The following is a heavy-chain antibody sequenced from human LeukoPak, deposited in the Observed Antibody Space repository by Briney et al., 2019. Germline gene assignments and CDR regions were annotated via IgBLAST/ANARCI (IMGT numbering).Heavy chain of an antibody. V-gene: IGHV4-59*02. CDR2: IYYSGSI. J-gene: IGHJ4*02. CDR3: ARYPGASGDSYYFDY. CDR1: GGSVTTYH. D-gene: IGHD4-17*01. Sequence: SETLSLTCTVSGGSVTTYHWSWIRHPPGKGLEWIGYIYYSGSINYHPSLNIRVTISLDTSKNEFSLKLRSVTAADTAVYYCARYPGASGDSYYFDYWGQGTRVTVSS.